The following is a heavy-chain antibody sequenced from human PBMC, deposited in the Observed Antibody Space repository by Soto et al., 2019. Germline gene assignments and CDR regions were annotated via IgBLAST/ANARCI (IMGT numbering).Heavy chain of an antibody. CDR1: GDSFTRTNYY. D-gene: IGHD3-3*01. CDR2: IYYSGTT. V-gene: IGHV4-39*02. J-gene: IGHJ5*02. CDR3: VRPTGSSFGYGFDP. Sequence: QLQLQESGPGLVRPSETLSLNCTVSGDSFTRTNYYWGWVRQPPGKGLEWIGSIYYSGTTYYNPSLKSRVTISADTSRKHFSLKVTSVTAADTAVYFRVRPTGSSFGYGFDPWGPGTLVTVSS.